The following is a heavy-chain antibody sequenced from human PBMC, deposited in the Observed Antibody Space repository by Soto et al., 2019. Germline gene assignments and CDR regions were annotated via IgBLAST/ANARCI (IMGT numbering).Heavy chain of an antibody. V-gene: IGHV1-58*01. Sequence: SVKVSYKASGFTFTSSAVQWVRQARGQRLEWIGWIVVGSGNTNYAQKFQERVTITRDMSTSTAYMELSSLRSEDTAVYYCAADQAIFGVVPKPHAFDIWGQGTMVTVSS. CDR3: AADQAIFGVVPKPHAFDI. J-gene: IGHJ3*02. CDR2: IVVGSGNT. CDR1: GFTFTSSA. D-gene: IGHD3-3*01.